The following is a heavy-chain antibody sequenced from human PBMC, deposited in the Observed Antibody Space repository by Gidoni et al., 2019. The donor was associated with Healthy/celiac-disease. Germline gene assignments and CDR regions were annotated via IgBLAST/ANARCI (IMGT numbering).Heavy chain of an antibody. J-gene: IGHJ4*02. CDR2: ITYDGSNK. D-gene: IGHD2-2*01. Sequence: QGQLVESGGGVVQPGRSLRAPSTASGFTFSSYGMHWVRQAPGKGLEWVEVITYDGSNKYYADSVKSRFTISRDNSKNTLYLQMNSLRAEDTAVYYCAKGYCSSTSCPFDYWGQGTLVTLSS. CDR1: GFTFSSYG. V-gene: IGHV3-30*18. CDR3: AKGYCSSTSCPFDY.